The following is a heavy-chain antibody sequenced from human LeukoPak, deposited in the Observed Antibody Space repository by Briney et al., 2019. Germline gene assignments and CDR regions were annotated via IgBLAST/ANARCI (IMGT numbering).Heavy chain of an antibody. D-gene: IGHD5-12*01. J-gene: IGHJ4*02. V-gene: IGHV3-74*01. CDR3: ARVGQAGYVGYPLDY. Sequence: GGSLRLSCAASGFTFSSYWMHWVRQAPGKGLMWVSRINSDGSSTSYADSVKGRFTISRDNAKNTLYLQMNSLRAEDTAVFYCARVGQAGYVGYPLDYRGQGTLVTISS. CDR1: GFTFSSYW. CDR2: INSDGSST.